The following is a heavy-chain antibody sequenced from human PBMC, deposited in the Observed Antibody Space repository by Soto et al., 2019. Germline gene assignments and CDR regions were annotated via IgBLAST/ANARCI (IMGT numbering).Heavy chain of an antibody. CDR1: GFTFSSYA. D-gene: IGHD4-17*01. CDR2: ISGSGGST. J-gene: IGHJ4*02. CDR3: ANTPAEGRFVDYGDYVKPPRPPNK. V-gene: IGHV3-23*01. Sequence: GGSLRLSCAASGFTFSSYAMSWVRQAPGKGLEWVSAISGSGGSTYYADSVKGRFTISRDNSKNTLYLQMNSLRAEDTAVYYCANTPAEGRFVDYGDYVKPPRPPNKWGQGTLVTVSS.